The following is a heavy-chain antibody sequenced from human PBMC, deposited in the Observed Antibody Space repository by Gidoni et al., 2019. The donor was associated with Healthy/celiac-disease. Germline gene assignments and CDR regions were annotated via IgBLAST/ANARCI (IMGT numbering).Heavy chain of an antibody. D-gene: IGHD2-8*02. CDR3: AKDMVPRLSCTGGVCYYFDY. CDR1: GFTFDDYA. J-gene: IGHJ4*02. CDR2: ISWNSGSI. V-gene: IGHV3-9*01. Sequence: EVQLVESGGGLVQPGRSLRLSCAASGFTFDDYAMHWVRQAPGKGLEWVSGISWNSGSIGYADSVKGRFTISRDNAKNSLYLQMNSLRAEDTALYYCAKDMVPRLSCTGGVCYYFDYWGQGTLVTVSS.